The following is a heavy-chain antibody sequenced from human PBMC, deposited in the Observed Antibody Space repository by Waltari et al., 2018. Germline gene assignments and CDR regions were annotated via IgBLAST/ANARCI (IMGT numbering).Heavy chain of an antibody. CDR3: ARESEIGYTQENYMDV. D-gene: IGHD1-1*01. CDR2: IYTRGIT. CDR1: GGSISSYY. Sequence: QVQLQESGPGLVKPSETLSLTCTVPGGSISSYYWSWIRQPAGKGLEWIGRIYTRGITNSNPSLKRRVTMSVDTSRNQFSPKLSPVTAADTAVYYWARESEIGYTQENYMDVWGKGTTVTISS. J-gene: IGHJ6*03. V-gene: IGHV4-4*07.